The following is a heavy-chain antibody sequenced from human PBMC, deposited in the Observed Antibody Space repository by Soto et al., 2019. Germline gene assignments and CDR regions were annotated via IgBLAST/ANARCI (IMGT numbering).Heavy chain of an antibody. Sequence: SLKISCKGSGYSFTSYWISWVRQMPGKGLEWMGRIDPSDSYTNYSPSFQGHVTISADKSISTAYLQWSSLKASDTAMYYCARHDTGTNYYYCMDVWGQGTTVTVSS. V-gene: IGHV5-10-1*01. CDR1: GYSFTSYW. D-gene: IGHD4-17*01. CDR2: IDPSDSYT. J-gene: IGHJ6*02. CDR3: ARHDTGTNYYYCMDV.